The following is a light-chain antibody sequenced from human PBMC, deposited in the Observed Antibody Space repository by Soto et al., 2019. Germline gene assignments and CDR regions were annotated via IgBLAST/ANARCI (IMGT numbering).Light chain of an antibody. CDR2: SNN. CDR1: SSNIGSNT. CDR3: ATWDDTLNGVV. Sequence: QSVLTQPPSASGTPGQRVTMSCSGSSSNIGSNTVNWYHQLPGTTPKLLMFSNNQRPSGVPDRFSGSKSGTSASLAISGLQSYDEADYYCATWDDTLNGVVFGGGTKVTVL. V-gene: IGLV1-44*01. J-gene: IGLJ2*01.